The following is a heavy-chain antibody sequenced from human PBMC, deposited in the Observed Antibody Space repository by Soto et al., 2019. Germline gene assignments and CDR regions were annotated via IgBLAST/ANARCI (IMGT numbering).Heavy chain of an antibody. Sequence: QITLKESGPTLVKPTQTLTLTCTFSGFSLSTSGVGVGWIRQPPGKALEWLALIYWDDDKRYSPSLKSRLTTTKDTSKNQVVLTMTNMDPVDTATYYCAHIPRLRWYYGMDVWGQGTTVTVSS. CDR1: GFSLSTSGVG. CDR2: IYWDDDK. V-gene: IGHV2-5*02. CDR3: AHIPRLRWYYGMDV. J-gene: IGHJ6*02. D-gene: IGHD5-12*01.